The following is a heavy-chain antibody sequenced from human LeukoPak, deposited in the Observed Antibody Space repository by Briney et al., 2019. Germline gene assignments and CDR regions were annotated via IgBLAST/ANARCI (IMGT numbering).Heavy chain of an antibody. CDR1: GYSFSTYW. CDR3: ARPLVGYGGGDALHI. V-gene: IGHV5-51*01. J-gene: IGHJ3*02. D-gene: IGHD5-18*01. CDR2: IYPGDSEI. Sequence: GESLKISCKGFGYSFSTYWIAWVRQMPGKVLEWMGIIYPGDSEIRYSPSFQGQVTISADKSISTAYLQWSSLEASDTAMYYCARPLVGYGGGDALHIWGQGTMVTVSS.